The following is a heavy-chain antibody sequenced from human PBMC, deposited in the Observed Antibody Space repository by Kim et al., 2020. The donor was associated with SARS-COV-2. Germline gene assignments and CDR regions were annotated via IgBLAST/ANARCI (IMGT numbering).Heavy chain of an antibody. V-gene: IGHV1-69*13. CDR2: IIPIFGTA. CDR3: ARVGRGYSGYDGWFDP. J-gene: IGHJ5*02. D-gene: IGHD5-12*01. CDR1: GGTFSSYA. Sequence: SVKVSCKASGGTFSSYAISWVRQAPGQGLEWMGGIIPIFGTANYAQKFQGRVTITADESTSTAYMELSSLRSEDTAVYYCARVGRGYSGYDGWFDPWGQGTLVTVSS.